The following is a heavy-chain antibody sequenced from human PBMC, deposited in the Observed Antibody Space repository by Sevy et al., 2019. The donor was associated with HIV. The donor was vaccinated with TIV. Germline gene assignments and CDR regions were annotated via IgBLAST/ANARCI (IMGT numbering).Heavy chain of an antibody. V-gene: IGHV3-23*01. Sequence: GGSLRLSCAASGFTFSSYAMSWVRQAPGKGLEWVSTISAGGTTYYADSVKGRFTISRDNSKNTRYLQMNSLRAEDTAVYYCAAHCSSTNCYVDAFDIWGQGTMVTVSS. CDR3: AAHCSSTNCYVDAFDI. CDR1: GFTFSSYA. J-gene: IGHJ3*02. CDR2: ISAGGTT. D-gene: IGHD2-2*01.